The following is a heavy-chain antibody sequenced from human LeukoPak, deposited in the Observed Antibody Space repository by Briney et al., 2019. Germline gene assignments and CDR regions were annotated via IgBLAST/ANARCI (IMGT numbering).Heavy chain of an antibody. J-gene: IGHJ5*02. Sequence: VASVKVSCKASGYTFTSYGISWVRQAPGQGLEWMGWISAYNGNTNYAQKLQGRVTMTTDTSTSTAYMELRSLRSDDTAVYYCARVGRRYPMVRGGKDWFDPWGQGTLVTVSS. CDR2: ISAYNGNT. CDR1: GYTFTSYG. CDR3: ARVGRRYPMVRGGKDWFDP. D-gene: IGHD3-10*01. V-gene: IGHV1-18*01.